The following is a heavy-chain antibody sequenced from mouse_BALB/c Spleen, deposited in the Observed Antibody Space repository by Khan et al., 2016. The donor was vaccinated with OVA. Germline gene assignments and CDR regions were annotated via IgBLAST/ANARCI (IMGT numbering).Heavy chain of an antibody. J-gene: IGHJ3*01. D-gene: IGHD1-1*01. CDR2: INPSTGYT. V-gene: IGHV1-7*01. Sequence: QVQLQQSGAELAKPGASVKMSCKASGYTFTSYWMHWVKQRPGQGLEWIGYINPSTGYTEYNQKFKDKATLTADKYSSTAYMKLSSLTSEDSAVYYCANHGSSSAWFTYWGQGTLVTVSA. CDR3: ANHGSSSAWFTY. CDR1: GYTFTSYW.